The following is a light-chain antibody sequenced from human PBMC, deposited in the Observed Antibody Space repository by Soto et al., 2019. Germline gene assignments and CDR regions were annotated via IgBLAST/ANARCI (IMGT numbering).Light chain of an antibody. CDR3: QQYHQWPA. V-gene: IGKV3-15*01. CDR2: GAA. CDR1: QSVFSS. J-gene: IGKJ1*01. Sequence: EIVMTQSPATLSVSPGERATLSCRASQSVFSSLAWYQQKPGQAPGLLIYGAATRATGIPARFSGGGSGTEFTLTISSLQSEDFAVYYCQQYHQWPAFGRGTKVDIK.